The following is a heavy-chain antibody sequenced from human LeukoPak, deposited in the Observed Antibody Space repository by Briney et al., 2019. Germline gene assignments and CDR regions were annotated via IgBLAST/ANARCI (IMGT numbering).Heavy chain of an antibody. V-gene: IGHV3-23*01. J-gene: IGHJ4*02. Sequence: GGSLRLSCAASGFTFSIYAMSWVRQAPGKGLEWVSAISGSGGTTYYADCVKGRFTISRDNSKNTLYLQMISLRAKDTAIYYCAKEETTVATPGIDYWGQGTLVTVSS. D-gene: IGHD4-23*01. CDR1: GFTFSIYA. CDR2: ISGSGGTT. CDR3: AKEETTVATPGIDY.